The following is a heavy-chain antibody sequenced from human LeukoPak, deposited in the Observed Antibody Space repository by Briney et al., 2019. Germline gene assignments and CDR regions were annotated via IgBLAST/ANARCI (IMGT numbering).Heavy chain of an antibody. V-gene: IGHV4-39*01. J-gene: IGHJ4*02. CDR3: ARGFGYCSGGSCYSGVAGFDY. CDR1: GGSISSSSYY. D-gene: IGHD2-15*01. CDR2: IYYSGST. Sequence: SETLSLPCTVSGGSISSSSYYWGWIRPPPGKGLEWVGSIYYSGSTYYNPSLKSRVTISVDTSKNQFSLKLSSVTAADTAVYYCARGFGYCSGGSCYSGVAGFDYWGQGTLVTVSS.